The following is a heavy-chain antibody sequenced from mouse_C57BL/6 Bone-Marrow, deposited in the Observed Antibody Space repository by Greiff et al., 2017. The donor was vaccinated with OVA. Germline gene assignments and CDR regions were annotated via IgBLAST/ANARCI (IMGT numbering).Heavy chain of an antibody. V-gene: IGHV14-4*01. CDR3: TTWGYYGSSYDY. Sequence: VQLQQSGAELVRPGASVKLSCTASGFNIKDDYMHWVKQRPEQGLEWIGWIDPENGDTAYASKFQGKATITADTSSNTAYQQLSSLTSEDTAVYYCTTWGYYGSSYDYWGQGTTLTVSS. CDR1: GFNIKDDY. D-gene: IGHD1-1*01. CDR2: IDPENGDT. J-gene: IGHJ2*01.